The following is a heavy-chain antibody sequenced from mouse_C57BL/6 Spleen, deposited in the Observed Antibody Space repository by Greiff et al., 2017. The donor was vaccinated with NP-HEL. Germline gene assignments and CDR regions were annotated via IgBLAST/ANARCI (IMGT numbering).Heavy chain of an antibody. D-gene: IGHD2-4*01. CDR3: ARGGSTMITYFDY. J-gene: IGHJ2*01. V-gene: IGHV1-69*01. CDR2: LDPSDSYT. CDR1: GYTFTSYW. Sequence: QVQLQQPGAEFVMPGASVKLSCKASGYTFTSYWMHWVKQRPGQGLEWIGELDPSDSYTNYHQKFKGKSTLTVDKSSSTAYMQLSSLTSEDSAVYYCARGGSTMITYFDYWGQGTTLTVSS.